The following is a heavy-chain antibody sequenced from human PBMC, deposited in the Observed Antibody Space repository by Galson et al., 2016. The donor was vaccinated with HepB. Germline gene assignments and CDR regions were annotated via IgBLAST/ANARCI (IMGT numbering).Heavy chain of an antibody. J-gene: IGHJ4*02. Sequence: SLRLSCAASGFTVFSNYMTWVRQAPGKGLEWVSLIASGGNTYYADSVKGRFTISRDTSKNTLYLQMSRLRGDDTAVYYCARAEYGDYVLYWGRGTVVTVSS. V-gene: IGHV3-53*01. CDR3: ARAEYGDYVLY. CDR1: GFTVFSNY. CDR2: IASGGNT. D-gene: IGHD4-17*01.